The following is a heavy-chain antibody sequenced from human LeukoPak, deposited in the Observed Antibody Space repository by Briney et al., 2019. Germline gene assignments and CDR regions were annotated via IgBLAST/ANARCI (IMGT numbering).Heavy chain of an antibody. J-gene: IGHJ4*02. CDR2: ISGSGGST. V-gene: IGHV3-23*01. Sequence: GGSLRLSCAASGFTFSSHAMSWVRQAPGKGLEWVSAISGSGGSTYYADSVKGRFTISRDNSKNTLYLQMNSLRAEDTAVYYCAKDSRWRATGYYGYWGQGTLVTVSS. CDR3: AKDSRWRATGYYGY. CDR1: GFTFSSHA. D-gene: IGHD3-9*01.